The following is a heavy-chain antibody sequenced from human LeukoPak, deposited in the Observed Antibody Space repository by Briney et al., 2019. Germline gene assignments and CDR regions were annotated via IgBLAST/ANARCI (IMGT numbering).Heavy chain of an antibody. CDR2: IYYSGNT. D-gene: IGHD3-3*01. CDR1: GGSISSYY. Sequence: PSETLSLTCTVSGGSISSYYWSWIRQPPGKGLEWIGYIYYSGNTNYNPSLKSRVTISIDTSKNQFSLKLSSVTAADTAVYYCARVEIYYYYMDVWGKGTTVTVSS. V-gene: IGHV4-59*01. CDR3: ARVEIYYYYMDV. J-gene: IGHJ6*03.